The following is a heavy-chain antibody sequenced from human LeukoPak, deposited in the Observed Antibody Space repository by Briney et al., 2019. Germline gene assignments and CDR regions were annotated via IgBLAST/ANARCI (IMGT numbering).Heavy chain of an antibody. CDR2: IYYSGST. Sequence: SETLSLTCTVSGGSISSSSYYWGWIRQPPGKGLEWIGSIYYSGSTYYNPSLKSRVTISVDTSKNQFSLKLSSVTAADTAVYYCARGEMATPYVWGKGTTVTVSS. V-gene: IGHV4-39*07. D-gene: IGHD5-24*01. J-gene: IGHJ6*04. CDR3: ARGEMATPYV. CDR1: GGSISSSSYY.